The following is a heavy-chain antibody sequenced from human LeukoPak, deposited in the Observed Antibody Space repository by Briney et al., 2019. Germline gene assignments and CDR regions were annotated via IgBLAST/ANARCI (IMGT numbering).Heavy chain of an antibody. CDR1: GYTFTSYG. J-gene: IGHJ4*02. CDR3: ARDDAIWGVIYYDSSSTDY. V-gene: IGHV1-18*01. Sequence: ASVKVSCKASGYTFTSYGISWVRQAPGQGLEWMGWISVYNGNTNYAQKLQGRVTMTTGTSTSTAYMELRSLRSDDTAVYYCARDDAIWGVIYYDSSSTDYWGQGTLVTVSS. CDR2: ISVYNGNT. D-gene: IGHD3-22*01.